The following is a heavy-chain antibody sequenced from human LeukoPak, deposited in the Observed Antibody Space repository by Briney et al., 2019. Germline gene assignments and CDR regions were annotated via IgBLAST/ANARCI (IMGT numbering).Heavy chain of an antibody. V-gene: IGHV4-59*01. CDR1: GGSMRSNY. Sequence: PLETLCLTCTVSGGSMRSNYWSLTRQPPGKGLEWIGNIYYSGSTNYNPSLKSRVTISIDPSKNQFSLKLSSVTAADTAIYYCVKDNGRWFDPWGQGTLVTVSS. D-gene: IGHD3-10*01. CDR2: IYYSGST. J-gene: IGHJ3*01. CDR3: VKDNGRWFDP.